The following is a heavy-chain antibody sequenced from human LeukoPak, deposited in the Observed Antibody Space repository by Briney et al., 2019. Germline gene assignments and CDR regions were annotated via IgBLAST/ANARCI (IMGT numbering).Heavy chain of an antibody. J-gene: IGHJ6*02. CDR3: ARVFHYGLDV. V-gene: IGHV4-30-4*01. CDR1: GVSICSADYY. CDR2: FYYSGTT. D-gene: IGHD3-3*01. Sequence: SETLSLTCSVSGVSICSADYYWSWLRQSPAKGLELIGYFYYSGTTYYNPSLKSRVSVSGNTSKNQISLKLTSVTAADTAVYYCARVFHYGLDVWGHGTTVTVSS.